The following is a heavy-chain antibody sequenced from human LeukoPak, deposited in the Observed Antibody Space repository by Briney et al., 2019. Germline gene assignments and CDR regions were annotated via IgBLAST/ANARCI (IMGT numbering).Heavy chain of an antibody. D-gene: IGHD3-10*01. J-gene: IGHJ3*02. V-gene: IGHV3-23*01. Sequence: GGPLRLSCAASGFTFSSYAMSWVRQAPGKGLEWVSAISGSGGSTYHADSVKGRFTISRDNSKNTLYLQMNSLRAEDTAVYYCAKDQVVRGVIYAFDIWGQGTMVTVSS. CDR2: ISGSGGST. CDR1: GFTFSSYA. CDR3: AKDQVVRGVIYAFDI.